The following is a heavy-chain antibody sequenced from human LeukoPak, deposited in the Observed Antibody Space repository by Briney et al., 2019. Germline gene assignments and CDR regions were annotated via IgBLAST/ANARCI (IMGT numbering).Heavy chain of an antibody. CDR2: INYNGST. J-gene: IGHJ6*01. V-gene: IGHV4-39*01. Sequence: SETLSLTCTGSCGSISSSSYYWGWARQPPGKGLEWIESINYNGSTYYKPCLQSRVTISLDPSKNQFSLKLSSVTAADPAVYYRAGGVRGSGWGNGMDVWGRGTTLTVS. CDR3: AGGVRGSGWGNGMDV. D-gene: IGHD6-19*01. CDR1: CGSISSSSYY.